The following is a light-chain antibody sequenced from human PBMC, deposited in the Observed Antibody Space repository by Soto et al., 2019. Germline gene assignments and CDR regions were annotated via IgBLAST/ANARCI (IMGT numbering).Light chain of an antibody. CDR3: QQSYSTLLT. J-gene: IGKJ4*01. Sequence: DIPLTQSPANLAASVGDRVTIICQASQSSSSWLDWYQQKPGKAPNLLIYAAASLRSGVPSRFSGSGSGTDFTLTISSLQPDDVAVYFCQQSYSTLLTFGRGTKVDI. CDR2: AAA. V-gene: IGKV1-39*01. CDR1: QSSSSW.